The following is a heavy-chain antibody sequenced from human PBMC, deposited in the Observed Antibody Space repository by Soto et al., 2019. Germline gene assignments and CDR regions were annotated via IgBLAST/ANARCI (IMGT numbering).Heavy chain of an antibody. J-gene: IGHJ4*02. CDR2: INPNSGGT. CDR1: GYTFTGYY. Sequence: ASVKVSCKASGYTFTGYYMHWVRQAPGQGLEWMGWINPNSGGTNYAQKFQGWVTMTRDTSISTAYMELSRLRSDDTAVYYCARAPTVTPHFDYWAEATLVPVPS. V-gene: IGHV1-2*04. D-gene: IGHD4-17*01. CDR3: ARAPTVTPHFDY.